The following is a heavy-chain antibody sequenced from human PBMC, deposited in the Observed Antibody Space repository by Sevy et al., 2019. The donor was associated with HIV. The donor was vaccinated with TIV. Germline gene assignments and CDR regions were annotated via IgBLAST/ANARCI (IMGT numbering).Heavy chain of an antibody. V-gene: IGHV3-21*01. CDR3: AKEDSNGVCYSS. CDR2: ISPTSSYI. J-gene: IGHJ5*02. CDR1: GFTFNKYT. D-gene: IGHD2-21*01. Sequence: GGSLRLSCAASGFTFNKYTLNWVRQAPGKGLEWVSSISPTSSYIYYADSVKGRFSISRDNAKNSLFLQMNSLRADDTAIYYCAKEDSNGVCYSSWGQGTLVTVSS.